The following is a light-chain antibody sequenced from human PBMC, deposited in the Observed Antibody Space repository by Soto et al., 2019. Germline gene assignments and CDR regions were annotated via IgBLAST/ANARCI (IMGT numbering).Light chain of an antibody. V-gene: IGKV3D-15*01. J-gene: IGKJ1*01. CDR3: QQYNNWPWT. CDR1: QSVSSSY. Sequence: EIVLTQPPGTLSLSPGERATLSCRASQSVSSSYLAWYQQKPGQAPRLLIFTASTRATGIPDRFSGSGSGTEFTLTISSLQSEDFAVYYCQQYNNWPWTFGQGAKVDIK. CDR2: TAS.